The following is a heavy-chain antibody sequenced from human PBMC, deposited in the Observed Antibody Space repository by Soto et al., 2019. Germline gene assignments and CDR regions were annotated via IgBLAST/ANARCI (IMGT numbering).Heavy chain of an antibody. J-gene: IGHJ4*02. D-gene: IGHD2-21*01. V-gene: IGHV3-23*01. CDR1: GFTFSSYA. CDR2: ISGSGGST. Sequence: GGSLRLSCAASGFTFSSYAMSWVRQAPGKGLEWVSAISGSGGSTYYADSVKGRFTISRDNSKNMLYLQINSLRDEDTALYFCAQDRGWGVVSPSHDYWGQGTLVTVSS. CDR3: AQDRGWGVVSPSHDY.